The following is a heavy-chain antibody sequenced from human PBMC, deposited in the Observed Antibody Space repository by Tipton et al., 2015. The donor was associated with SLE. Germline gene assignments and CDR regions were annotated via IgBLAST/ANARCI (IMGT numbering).Heavy chain of an antibody. J-gene: IGHJ6*03. Sequence: SLRLSCTASGFTFGNYALPWLRQAPGKGLEWVGLIRSNTYGETTEYAASVKGRFTISRDDSNRIAYLQMNSLKTEDTAVYYCARNGGSYDYYFYMDGWGKGTTVSVSS. D-gene: IGHD2-8*01. CDR1: GFTFGNYA. CDR2: IRSNTYGETT. CDR3: ARNGGSYDYYFYMDG. V-gene: IGHV3-49*03.